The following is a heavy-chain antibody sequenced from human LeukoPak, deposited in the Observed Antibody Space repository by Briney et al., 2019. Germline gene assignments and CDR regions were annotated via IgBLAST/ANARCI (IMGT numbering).Heavy chain of an antibody. Sequence: GRSLRLSCAASGFXFSNYGFHWVRQAPGKGLEWVSAISYDGKNIHYEDSVKGRFTISRDNSRNTVYLQMNSLRVEDTAVYYCAKTYSRESGYDFFFQYWGQGTRVTVSS. D-gene: IGHD5-12*01. V-gene: IGHV3-33*06. CDR3: AKTYSRESGYDFFFQY. CDR2: ISYDGKNI. J-gene: IGHJ4*02. CDR1: GFXFSNYG.